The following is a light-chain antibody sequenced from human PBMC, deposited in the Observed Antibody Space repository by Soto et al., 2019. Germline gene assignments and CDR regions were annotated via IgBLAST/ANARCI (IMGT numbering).Light chain of an antibody. V-gene: IGKV3-20*01. CDR3: QQYGRT. CDR2: GAS. CDR1: QTVTSAY. J-gene: IGKJ1*01. Sequence: ELVFTQSPCTLSLSPGERATLSCRASQTVTSAYIAWYQQKPGQAPRLLIYGASSRATGIPDRFSGSGSGTDFTLTISRLEPGDFAVYYCQQYGRTFGPGTKV.